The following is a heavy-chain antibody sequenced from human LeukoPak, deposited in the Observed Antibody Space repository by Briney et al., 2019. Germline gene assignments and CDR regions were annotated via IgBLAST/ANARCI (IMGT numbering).Heavy chain of an antibody. CDR2: IIPIFGTA. Sequence: SVKVSCKASGGTFSSYAISWARQAPGQGLEWMGGIIPIFGTANYAQKFQGRVTITTDESTSTAYMELSSLRSEDTAVYYCARAKYDFWSGSSPTPSYYFDYWGQGTLVTVSS. J-gene: IGHJ4*02. CDR1: GGTFSSYA. D-gene: IGHD3-3*01. V-gene: IGHV1-69*05. CDR3: ARAKYDFWSGSSPTPSYYFDY.